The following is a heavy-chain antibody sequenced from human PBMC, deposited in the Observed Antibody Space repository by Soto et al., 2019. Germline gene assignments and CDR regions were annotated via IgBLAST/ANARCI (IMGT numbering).Heavy chain of an antibody. CDR3: AKPSGSYFQLLPADAFDI. V-gene: IGHV3-23*01. D-gene: IGHD3-10*01. CDR2: ISGSGGST. CDR1: GFTFSSYA. J-gene: IGHJ3*02. Sequence: PGGSLRLSCAASGFTFSSYAMSWVRQAPGKGLEWVSAISGSGGSTYYADSVKGRFTISRDNSKNTLYLQMNSLRAEDTAVYYCAKPSGSYFQLLPADAFDIWGQGTMVNVS.